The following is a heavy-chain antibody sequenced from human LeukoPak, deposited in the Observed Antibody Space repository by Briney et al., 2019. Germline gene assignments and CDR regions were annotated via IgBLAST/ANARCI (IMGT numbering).Heavy chain of an antibody. V-gene: IGHV3-20*04. CDR1: GFTFSSYA. Sequence: GGSLRLSCAASGFTFSSYAMSWVRQAPGKGLEWVSAINWNGDSTGYADSVRGRFTISRDSAKNSLYLQMNSLRAEDTALYYCARCSRSSTDCYSEFDIWGQGTMVTVSS. J-gene: IGHJ3*02. CDR3: ARCSRSSTDCYSEFDI. D-gene: IGHD2-2*02. CDR2: INWNGDST.